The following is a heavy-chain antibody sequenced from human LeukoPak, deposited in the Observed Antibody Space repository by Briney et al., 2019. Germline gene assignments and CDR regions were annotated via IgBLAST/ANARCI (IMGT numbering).Heavy chain of an antibody. D-gene: IGHD3-16*01. CDR2: ISSSGSTI. J-gene: IGHJ4*02. Sequence: GGSLRLSCAASGFTFCDYYMSWIRQAPGKGLEWVSYISSSGSTIYYADSVKGRFTISRDNAKNSLYLQMNSLRAEDTAVYYCARETRLGFGGSYFDYWGQGTLVTVSS. CDR3: ARETRLGFGGSYFDY. CDR1: GFTFCDYY. V-gene: IGHV3-11*01.